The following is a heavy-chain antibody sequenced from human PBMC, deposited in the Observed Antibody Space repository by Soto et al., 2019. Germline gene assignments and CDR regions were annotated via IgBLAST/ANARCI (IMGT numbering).Heavy chain of an antibody. CDR1: GGSISSSSYY. Sequence: PSETLSLTCTVSGGSISSSSYYWGWIRQPPGKGLEWIGSIYYSGSTYYNPSLKSRVTISVDTSKNQFSLKLSSVTAADTAVYYCASYFWFGAYGMDVWGQGTTVTVSS. CDR2: IYYSGST. J-gene: IGHJ6*02. D-gene: IGHD3-10*01. CDR3: ASYFWFGAYGMDV. V-gene: IGHV4-39*01.